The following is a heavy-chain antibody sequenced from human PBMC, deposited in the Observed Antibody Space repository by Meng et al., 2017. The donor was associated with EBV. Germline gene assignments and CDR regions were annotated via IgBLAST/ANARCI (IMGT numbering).Heavy chain of an antibody. CDR2: INPNSGGT. Sequence: QVQRVQSGAEVKKPGASVKFSCKASGYTFTGYYMHWVRQAPGQGLEWMGRINPNSGGTNYAQKFQGRVTMTRDTSISTAYMELSRLRSDDMAVYYCARVGIAVAGTGDYWGQGTLVTVSS. V-gene: IGHV1-2*06. CDR3: ARVGIAVAGTGDY. CDR1: GYTFTGYY. D-gene: IGHD6-19*01. J-gene: IGHJ4*02.